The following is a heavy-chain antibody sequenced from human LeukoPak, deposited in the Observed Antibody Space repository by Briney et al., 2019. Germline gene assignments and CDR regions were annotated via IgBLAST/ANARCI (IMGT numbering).Heavy chain of an antibody. CDR2: IYPGDSDT. CDR1: GYSFTSYW. J-gene: IGHJ6*02. V-gene: IGHV5-51*01. CDR3: ARAGITMFRGDHHYYGMDV. Sequence: GESLKISCKGSGYSFTSYWIGWVRQMPGKGLEWMGIIYPGDSDTRYSPSFQGQVTISADKSISTAYLQWSSLKAEDTAVYYCARAGITMFRGDHHYYGMDVWGQGTTVTVSS. D-gene: IGHD3-10*01.